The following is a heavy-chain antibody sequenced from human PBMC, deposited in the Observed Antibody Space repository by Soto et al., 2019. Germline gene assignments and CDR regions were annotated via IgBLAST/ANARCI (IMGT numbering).Heavy chain of an antibody. CDR1: GLNFDDFA. Sequence: GGSLRLSCVGTGLNFDDFAMHWVRQARGKGLEWVSGITWNSRVLAYADSVKGRFTISRDNARNSLYLQMDSLRDEDTALYYCAKGRYDFWSPYYFDSWGQGTLVPVSS. CDR3: AKGRYDFWSPYYFDS. D-gene: IGHD3-3*01. J-gene: IGHJ4*02. CDR2: ITWNSRVL. V-gene: IGHV3-9*01.